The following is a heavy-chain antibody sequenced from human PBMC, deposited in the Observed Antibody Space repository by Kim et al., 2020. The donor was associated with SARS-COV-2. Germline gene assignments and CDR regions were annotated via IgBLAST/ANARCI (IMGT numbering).Heavy chain of an antibody. Sequence: DTVKGRFTISRDNSKTTLYLQMNSLRAEDTAVYYCARDGGLFGDGGGMDVWGQGTTVTVSS. D-gene: IGHD3-10*01. CDR3: ARDGGLFGDGGGMDV. J-gene: IGHJ6*02. V-gene: IGHV3-30*07.